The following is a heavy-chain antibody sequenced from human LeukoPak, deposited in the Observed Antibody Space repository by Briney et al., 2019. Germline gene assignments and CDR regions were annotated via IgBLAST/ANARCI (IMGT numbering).Heavy chain of an antibody. V-gene: IGHV3-53*01. J-gene: IGHJ4*02. CDR3: ARDKRNSYGYVN. D-gene: IGHD5-18*01. Sequence: GGSLRLSCAASGFTVSSNYMSWVRQAPGKGLEWVSVIYSGGSTYYADSVKGRFTISRDNSKNTLYLQMNSLRAEDTAVYYCARDKRNSYGYVNWGQGTLVTVSS. CDR2: IYSGGST. CDR1: GFTVSSNY.